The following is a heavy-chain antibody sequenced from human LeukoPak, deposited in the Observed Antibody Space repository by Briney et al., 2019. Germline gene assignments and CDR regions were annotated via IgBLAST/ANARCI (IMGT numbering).Heavy chain of an antibody. J-gene: IGHJ4*02. CDR1: GFTFSNAW. CDR3: ARGLH. V-gene: IGHV3-48*01. CDR2: ISSSSSTI. Sequence: QTGGSLRLSCAASGFTFSNAWMSWVRQAPGKGLEWVSYISSSSSTIYYADSVKGRFTISRDNAKNSLYLQMNSLRAEDTAVYYCARGLHWGQGTLVTVSS.